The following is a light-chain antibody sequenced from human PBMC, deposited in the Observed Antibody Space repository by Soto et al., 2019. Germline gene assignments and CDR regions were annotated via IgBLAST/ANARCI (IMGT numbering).Light chain of an antibody. CDR1: QSISSSF. CDR3: QQYDSTPWT. J-gene: IGKJ1*01. Sequence: PGERASLSCGASQSISSSFLAWYQQKPGQAPRLLIYGASSRATGIPDRFSGTGSETDFTLTISRLEPEDFAVYFCQQYDSTPWTFGQGTKVDIK. V-gene: IGKV3-20*01. CDR2: GAS.